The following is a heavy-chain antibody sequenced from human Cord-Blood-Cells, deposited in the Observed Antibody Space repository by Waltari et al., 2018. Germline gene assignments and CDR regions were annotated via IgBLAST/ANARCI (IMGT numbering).Heavy chain of an antibody. J-gene: IGHJ4*02. D-gene: IGHD3-16*01. CDR1: GYTFTGYY. Sequence: QVQLVQSGAEVKKPGASVKVSCKASGYTFTGYYMHWVRQAPGQGLEWMGGINPNSGGTNYAQKLQGRVTITRDTSISTAYMELSGLGSEDTAVYYCAREPGGKGGDYWGQGTLVTVSS. CDR3: AREPGGKGGDY. V-gene: IGHV1-2*02. CDR2: INPNSGGT.